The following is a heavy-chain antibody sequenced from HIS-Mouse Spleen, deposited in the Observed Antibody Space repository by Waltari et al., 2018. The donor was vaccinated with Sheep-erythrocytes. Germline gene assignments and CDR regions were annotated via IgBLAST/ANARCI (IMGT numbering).Heavy chain of an antibody. V-gene: IGHV3-21*01. CDR1: GFTFSSYS. J-gene: IGHJ4*02. CDR3: ARVASGATFDY. Sequence: EVQLVESGGGLVKPGGSLRLSCAASGFTFSSYSMNWVRQAPGKGMEGVSSISSSSSYIYYADSVKGRFTISRDNAKNSLYLQMNSLRAEDTAVYYCARVASGATFDYWGQGTLVTVSS. D-gene: IGHD1-26*01. CDR2: ISSSSSYI.